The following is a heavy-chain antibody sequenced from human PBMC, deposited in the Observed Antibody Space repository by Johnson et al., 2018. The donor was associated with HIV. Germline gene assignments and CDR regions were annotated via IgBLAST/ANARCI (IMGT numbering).Heavy chain of an antibody. V-gene: IGHV3-30*02. CDR3: AKDESDAFEI. Sequence: VQLVESGGGVVQPGGSLRLSCAASGVTISSFGMHWVRQAPGKGLEWVAFIRFDGSDEYYSNSVKGRFTISRDNSKNTLYLQMNSLRPEDTAVYYCAKDESDAFEIWGQGTMVTVSS. J-gene: IGHJ3*02. CDR2: IRFDGSDE. CDR1: GVTISSFG.